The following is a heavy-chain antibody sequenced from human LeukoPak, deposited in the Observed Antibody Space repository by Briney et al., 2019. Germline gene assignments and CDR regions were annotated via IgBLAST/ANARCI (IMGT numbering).Heavy chain of an antibody. J-gene: IGHJ3*02. Sequence: PSETLSLTCSVSGGSINNYYWSWIRQPPGRGLEWIGYIYYSGSSNYNPSLKSRVTMSVDAFENQFSLKLSSVTAADTALYYCARRPRGWYAFDIWGQGTMVTVSS. V-gene: IGHV4-59*08. CDR1: GGSINNYY. CDR3: ARRPRGWYAFDI. CDR2: IYYSGSS. D-gene: IGHD2-15*01.